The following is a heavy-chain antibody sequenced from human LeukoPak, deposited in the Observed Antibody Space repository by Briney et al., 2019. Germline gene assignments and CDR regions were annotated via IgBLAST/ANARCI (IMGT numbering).Heavy chain of an antibody. CDR2: MWDDGTNE. J-gene: IGHJ4*02. CDR3: AKEVGITTAGLVAFAD. V-gene: IGHV3-33*06. CDR1: GFNFGIYG. D-gene: IGHD6-13*01. Sequence: GRSLRLSCTASGFNFGIYGMHWVRQAPGKGLEWVVVMWDDGTNEYYVESVKGRFTISRDNSKNTLYLQMNSLRAEDTAVYYCAKEVGITTAGLVAFADWGQGTLVTVSS.